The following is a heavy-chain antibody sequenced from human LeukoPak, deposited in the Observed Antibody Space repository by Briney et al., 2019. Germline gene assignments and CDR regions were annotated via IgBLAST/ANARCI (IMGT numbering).Heavy chain of an antibody. CDR1: GFTFSSYG. Sequence: TGGSLRLSCAASGFTFSSYGMHWVRQAPGKGLEWVAVISYDGSNKYYADSVKGRFTISRDNSKNTLYLQMNSLRAEDTAVYYCAKDPYYYDSSGYYDDAFDIWGQGTMVTVSS. V-gene: IGHV3-30*18. CDR3: AKDPYYYDSSGYYDDAFDI. CDR2: ISYDGSNK. J-gene: IGHJ3*02. D-gene: IGHD3-22*01.